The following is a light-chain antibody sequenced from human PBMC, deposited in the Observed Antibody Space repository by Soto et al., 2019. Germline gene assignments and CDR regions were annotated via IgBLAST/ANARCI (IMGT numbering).Light chain of an antibody. CDR3: QQRSNWPPSIT. CDR2: DAS. V-gene: IGKV3-11*01. CDR1: QSVSSY. Sequence: EIVLTQSPATLSLSPGERATLSCSASQSVSSYLAWYQQKPGQAPRLLIYDASNRATGITARFSGSGSGTDFTLTIRSLEPEDFAVYYCQQRSNWPPSITFGQGTRLEIK. J-gene: IGKJ5*01.